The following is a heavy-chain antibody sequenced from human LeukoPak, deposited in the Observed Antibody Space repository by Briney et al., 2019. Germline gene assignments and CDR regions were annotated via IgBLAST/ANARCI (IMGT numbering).Heavy chain of an antibody. CDR3: ARDVSGGSLEYYYYGMDV. Sequence: GGSLRLSCAASGFTFSSYSMNWVRQAPGKGLEWVSSISSSSSYIYHADSVKGRFTISRDNAKNSLYLQMNSLRAEDTAVYYCARDVSGGSLEYYYYGMDVWGQGTTVTVSS. CDR1: GFTFSSYS. D-gene: IGHD2-15*01. CDR2: ISSSSSYI. J-gene: IGHJ6*02. V-gene: IGHV3-21*01.